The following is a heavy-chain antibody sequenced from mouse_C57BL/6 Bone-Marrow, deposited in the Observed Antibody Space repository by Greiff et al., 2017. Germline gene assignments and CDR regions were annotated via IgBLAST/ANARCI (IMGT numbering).Heavy chain of an antibody. CDR1: GYTFTSYG. J-gene: IGHJ2*01. CDR3: ARGNYGRSYLYYFDY. D-gene: IGHD1-1*01. CDR2: IYPRSGNT. Sequence: VQLQQSGAELARPGASVKLSCKASGYTFTSYGISWVKQRTGQGLEWIGEIYPRSGNTYYNEKFKGKATLTADKSSSTAYMELRSLTSEDSAVYFCARGNYGRSYLYYFDYWGQGTTLTVSS. V-gene: IGHV1-81*01.